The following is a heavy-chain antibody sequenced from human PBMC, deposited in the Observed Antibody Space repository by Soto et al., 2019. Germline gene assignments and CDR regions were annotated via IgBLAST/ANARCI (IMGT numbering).Heavy chain of an antibody. D-gene: IGHD6-6*01. CDR1: CYTFTSSG. CDR3: ARDGKIAARFDP. CDR2: ISAYNGKT. J-gene: IGHJ5*02. Sequence: AKVSCRASCYTFTSSGRRWVRQATGQGLEWLGWISAYNGKTNYAQKLQGRVTMTTDTSTSTAYMELRSLRSDDTAVYYCARDGKIAARFDPWGQGTLVTVSS. V-gene: IGHV1-18*01.